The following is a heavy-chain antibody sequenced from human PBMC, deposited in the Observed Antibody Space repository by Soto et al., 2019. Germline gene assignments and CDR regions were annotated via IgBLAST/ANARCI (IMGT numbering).Heavy chain of an antibody. CDR1: GFTFSNAW. J-gene: IGHJ6*02. D-gene: IGHD2-2*01. Sequence: EVQLVESGGGLVKPGGSLRLSCAASGFTFSNAWINWVRQAPGKGLEWVGRIKSKADGGTTDFAAPVKGRFAISRDDSKNTLYLQMNSLRAEDTAVYYCARDAEDIVVVPAASWARYYYGMDVWGQGTTVTVSS. V-gene: IGHV3-15*07. CDR2: IKSKADGGTT. CDR3: ARDAEDIVVVPAASWARYYYGMDV.